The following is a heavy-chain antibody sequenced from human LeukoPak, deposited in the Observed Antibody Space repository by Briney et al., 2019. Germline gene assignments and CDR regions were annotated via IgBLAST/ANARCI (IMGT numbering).Heavy chain of an antibody. Sequence: GGSLRLSCAASGFTFSDYYMSWIRQAPGKGLEWVAVISYDGSNKYYADSVKGRFTISRDNSKNTLYLQMNSLRAEDTAVYYCAKVAAAGTYFDYWGQGTLVTVSS. CDR3: AKVAAAGTYFDY. V-gene: IGHV3-30*18. CDR1: GFTFSDYY. D-gene: IGHD6-13*01. CDR2: ISYDGSNK. J-gene: IGHJ4*02.